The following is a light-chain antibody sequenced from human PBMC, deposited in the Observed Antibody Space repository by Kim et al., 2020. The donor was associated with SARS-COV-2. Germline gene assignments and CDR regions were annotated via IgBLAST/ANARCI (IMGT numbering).Light chain of an antibody. CDR3: QQYGSSPPYT. CDR2: GAS. J-gene: IGKJ2*01. Sequence: PGEGATLPGRASEGVGSSYLAWYKRNPGQAPRPPIYGASSRATGIPDRFSGSGAGTDFTLTISRLEPEDFAVYYCQQYGSSPPYTFGQGTKLEI. CDR1: EGVGSSY. V-gene: IGKV3-20*01.